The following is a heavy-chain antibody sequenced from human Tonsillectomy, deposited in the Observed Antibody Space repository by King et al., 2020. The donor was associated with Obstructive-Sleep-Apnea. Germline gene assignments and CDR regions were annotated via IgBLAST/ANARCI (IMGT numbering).Heavy chain of an antibody. CDR1: GFTFSSYA. V-gene: IGHV3-30*04. Sequence: VQLVESGGGVVQPGRSLRLSCAASGFTFSSYAMHWVRQAPGKGLEWVAVISYDGSNKYYADSVKGRFTISRDNSKNTLYLQMNSLRAEDTAVYYCARELGGYSYGPLGYWGQGTLVTVSS. D-gene: IGHD5-18*01. CDR3: ARELGGYSYGPLGY. CDR2: ISYDGSNK. J-gene: IGHJ4*02.